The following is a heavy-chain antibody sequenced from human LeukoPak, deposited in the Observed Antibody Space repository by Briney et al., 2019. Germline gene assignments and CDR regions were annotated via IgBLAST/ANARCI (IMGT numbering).Heavy chain of an antibody. CDR2: IYYSGST. CDR1: GGSISSSSDY. V-gene: IGHV4-39*01. CDR3: ARLQYGDFYFDY. Sequence: PSEILSLTCTVSGGSISSSSDYWGWIRQPAGKGLEWIGSIYYSGSTSYNPSLKSRVTISVDTSKNQFSLRLSSVTAADTAVYYCARLQYGDFYFDYWGQGTLVTVSS. J-gene: IGHJ4*02. D-gene: IGHD4-17*01.